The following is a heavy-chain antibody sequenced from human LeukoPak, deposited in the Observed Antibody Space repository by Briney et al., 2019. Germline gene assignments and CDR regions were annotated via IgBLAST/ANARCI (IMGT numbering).Heavy chain of an antibody. CDR3: AGGGYSSEPDFDY. D-gene: IGHD5-18*01. V-gene: IGHV3-21*01. CDR2: ISSSSSYI. Sequence: GGSLRLSCAASGFTFSSYSMNWVRQAPGKGLEWVSSISSSSSYIYYADSVKGRFTISRDNAKNSLYLQMNSLRAEDTAVYYCAGGGYSSEPDFDYWGQGTLVTVSS. J-gene: IGHJ4*02. CDR1: GFTFSSYS.